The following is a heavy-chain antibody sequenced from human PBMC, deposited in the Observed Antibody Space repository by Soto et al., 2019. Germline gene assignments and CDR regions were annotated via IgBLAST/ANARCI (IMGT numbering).Heavy chain of an antibody. Sequence: XASLSLACIVCGDCFSSASYFWSCIRQPPGKGLEWIGYVSYTGNKNQKPSLRSRVTMSVDPSQNRFSLRLTSVTAADTPVYYCPRSGSAYSQYYFESWGPGTLVTVSS. V-gene: IGHV4-61*01. CDR2: VSYTGNK. D-gene: IGHD3-22*01. CDR3: PRSGSAYSQYYFES. CDR1: GDCFSSASYF. J-gene: IGHJ4*02.